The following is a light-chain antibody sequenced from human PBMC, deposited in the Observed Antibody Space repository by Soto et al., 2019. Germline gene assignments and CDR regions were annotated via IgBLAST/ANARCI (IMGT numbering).Light chain of an antibody. J-gene: IGKJ2*01. Sequence: EIELTQSPATLSLSPGERATLSCRASQSVSTYLAWYQQKPGQAPRLLIYDASNRATGIPARFSGSGSGTDFTLTISSLEPEDFATYYCQQYNSYFYTFGQGTKLEIK. CDR2: DAS. CDR3: QQYNSYFYT. V-gene: IGKV3-11*01. CDR1: QSVSTY.